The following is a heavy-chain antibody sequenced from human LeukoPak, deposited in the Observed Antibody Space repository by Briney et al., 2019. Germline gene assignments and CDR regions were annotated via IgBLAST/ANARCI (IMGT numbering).Heavy chain of an antibody. V-gene: IGHV1-2*02. D-gene: IGHD2-2*01. CDR3: ARDKGCSSTSCYDAFDI. CDR2: INPNSGGT. CDR1: GYTFTGYF. J-gene: IGHJ3*02. Sequence: ASVKVSCKASGYTFTGYFMHWVRQAPGQGLEWMGWINPNSGGTNYAQKFQGRVTMTRDTSISTAYMELSRLRSDDTAVYYCARDKGCSSTSCYDAFDIWGQGTMVTVSS.